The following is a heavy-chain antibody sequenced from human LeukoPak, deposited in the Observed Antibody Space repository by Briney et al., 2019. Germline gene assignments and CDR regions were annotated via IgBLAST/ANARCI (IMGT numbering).Heavy chain of an antibody. D-gene: IGHD5-12*01. CDR1: GYTFTSYD. J-gene: IGHJ4*02. V-gene: IGHV1-8*01. Sequence: ASVKVSCKASGYTFTSYDINWVRQATGQGLEWMGWMNPNSGNTGYAQKFQGRATMTRNTSISTAYMELSSLRSEDTAVYYCARALMATTTKTLFTPVDYWGQGTLVTVSS. CDR3: ARALMATTTKTLFTPVDY. CDR2: MNPNSGNT.